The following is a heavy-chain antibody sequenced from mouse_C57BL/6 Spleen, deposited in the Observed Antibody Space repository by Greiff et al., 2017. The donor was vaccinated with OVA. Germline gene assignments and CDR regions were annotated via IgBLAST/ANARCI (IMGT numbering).Heavy chain of an antibody. V-gene: IGHV14-4*01. D-gene: IGHD2-1*01. J-gene: IGHJ4*01. Sequence: EVQLQQSGAELVRPGASVKLSCTASGFNITDDYMHWVKQRPEQGLEWIGWIDPENGDTEYASKFQGKATITADTSSNTAYLQLSSLTSEDTAVYYYTTGSYYGNYTYYAMDYWGQGTSVTVSS. CDR3: TTGSYYGNYTYYAMDY. CDR2: IDPENGDT. CDR1: GFNITDDY.